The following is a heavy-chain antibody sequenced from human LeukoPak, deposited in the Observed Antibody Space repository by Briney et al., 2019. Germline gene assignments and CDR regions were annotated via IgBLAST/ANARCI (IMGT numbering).Heavy chain of an antibody. CDR3: AKGPLLWD. Sequence: GGSLRLSCAASGFTFSSSAMSWVRQAPGKGLEWVSSISGSGGSTYYADSVKGRFTIPRGNSKNTLYLQMNSLRAEDTAVYYCAKGPLLWDWGQGTLVTVSS. CDR1: GFTFSSSA. J-gene: IGHJ4*02. D-gene: IGHD2/OR15-2a*01. CDR2: ISGSGGST. V-gene: IGHV3-23*01.